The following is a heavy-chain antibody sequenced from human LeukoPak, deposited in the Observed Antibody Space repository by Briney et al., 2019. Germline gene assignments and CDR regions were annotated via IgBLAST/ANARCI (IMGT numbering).Heavy chain of an antibody. J-gene: IGHJ4*02. Sequence: PSETVSLTCCVSGVSISDYHWIWIRQPPAKGLEWMGYFSYSGSTRYNPSLKSRVTMSVDTSKNQFSLRLISVAAADTAVYYCARMYSGTSYYFDFWGQGTLVTVSS. CDR2: FSYSGST. CDR3: ARMYSGTSYYFDF. V-gene: IGHV4-59*01. D-gene: IGHD1-26*01. CDR1: GVSISDYH.